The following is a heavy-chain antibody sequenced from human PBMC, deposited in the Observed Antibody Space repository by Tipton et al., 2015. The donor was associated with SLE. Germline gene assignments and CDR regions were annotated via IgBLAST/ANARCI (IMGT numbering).Heavy chain of an antibody. J-gene: IGHJ4*02. CDR2: IWYDASEE. CDR1: GFTFSHYG. Sequence: RSLRLSCAASGFTFSHYGMHWVRQAPGKGLAWVAVIWYDASEEYYADSVKGRSTISRDNSKNTLHLQMNGLRVEDTAVYYCARVGCGDGCYLSYYFDYWGQGIPVTVSS. CDR3: ARVGCGDGCYLSYYFDY. V-gene: IGHV3-33*01. D-gene: IGHD2-21*01.